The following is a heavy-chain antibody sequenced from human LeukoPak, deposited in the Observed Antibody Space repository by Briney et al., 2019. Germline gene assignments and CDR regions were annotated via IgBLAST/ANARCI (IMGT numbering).Heavy chain of an antibody. D-gene: IGHD2-2*01. V-gene: IGHV3-66*01. J-gene: IGHJ1*01. Sequence: PGGSLRLSCAASGFSVSNNYMSWVRQAPGEGLEWVSDIYSGGSTFYADSVKGRFTISRDNSKNTLYLQMNILRAEDTAVYYCASDSFSPEYFQHWGQGTLVTVSS. CDR2: IYSGGST. CDR3: ASDSFSPEYFQH. CDR1: GFSVSNNY.